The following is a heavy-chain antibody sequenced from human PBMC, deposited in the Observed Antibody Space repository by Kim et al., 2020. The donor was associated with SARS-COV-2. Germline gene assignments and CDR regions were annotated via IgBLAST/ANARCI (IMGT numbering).Heavy chain of an antibody. J-gene: IGHJ5*02. D-gene: IGHD2-2*01. CDR1: GFTFSSYS. Sequence: GGSLRLSCAASGFTFSSYSMNWVRQAPGKGLEWVSYISSSSSTIYYADSVKGRFTISRDNAKNSLYLQMNSLRDEDTAVYYCARDGARCSSTSCYSNWFDPWGQGTLVTVSS. CDR2: ISSSSSTI. V-gene: IGHV3-48*02. CDR3: ARDGARCSSTSCYSNWFDP.